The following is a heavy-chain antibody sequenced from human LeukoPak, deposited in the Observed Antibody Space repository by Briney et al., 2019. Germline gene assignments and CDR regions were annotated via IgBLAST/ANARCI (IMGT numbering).Heavy chain of an antibody. CDR3: ARDERDSCGGDCYYFDY. J-gene: IGHJ4*02. D-gene: IGHD2-21*02. CDR2: ISGYNGNT. Sequence: GESLKISCKASGYTFRNYGISWVRQAPGQGLEWMGWISGYNGNTNQAQKLQGRVTMTTDTSTSTAYMELRSLRSDDTAVYYCARDERDSCGGDCYYFDYWGQGTLVTVSS. CDR1: GYTFRNYG. V-gene: IGHV1-18*01.